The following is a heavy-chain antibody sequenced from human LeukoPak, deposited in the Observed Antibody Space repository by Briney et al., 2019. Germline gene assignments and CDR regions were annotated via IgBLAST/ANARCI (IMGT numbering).Heavy chain of an antibody. CDR3: ARSDSSGYPVLYYFDY. CDR1: GYSFTDYY. CDR2: INPNSGGT. J-gene: IGHJ4*02. V-gene: IGHV1-2*02. Sequence: ASVKVSCKASGYSFTDYYMHWVRQAPGQGLEWMGWINPNSGGTNYAQKFQGRVTMTRDTSISTAYMELSRLRSDDTAVYYCARSDSSGYPVLYYFDYWGQGTLVTVSS. D-gene: IGHD3-22*01.